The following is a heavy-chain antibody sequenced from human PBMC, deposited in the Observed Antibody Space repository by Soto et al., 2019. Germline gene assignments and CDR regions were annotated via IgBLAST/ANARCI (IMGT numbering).Heavy chain of an antibody. CDR1: GYTFTSYG. CDR3: ATTPPAQYFDWLLEVGAFDI. J-gene: IGHJ3*02. Sequence: ASVKVSCKASGYTFTSYGISWVRQAPGQGLEWMGWISAYNGNTNYAQKLQGRVTMTTDTSTSTAYMELRSLRSDDTAVYYCATTPPAQYFDWLLEVGAFDIWGQGTMVTVSS. CDR2: ISAYNGNT. D-gene: IGHD3-9*01. V-gene: IGHV1-18*01.